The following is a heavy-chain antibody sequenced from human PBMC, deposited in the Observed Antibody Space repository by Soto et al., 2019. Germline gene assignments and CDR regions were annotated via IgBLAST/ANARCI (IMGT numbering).Heavy chain of an antibody. CDR1: GYTFTHYG. Sequence: QVQLVQSGAEVKEPGASAKVSCKASGYTFTHYGFSWVRQAPGQGLEWLAWTSADNGDTNYAPKLQGRVTLTTDTSTGTAYMELRSLRSDDTAVYYCARDERGTCTSSICYYFDYWGQGTLVTVSS. CDR2: TSADNGDT. V-gene: IGHV1-18*04. D-gene: IGHD2-2*01. CDR3: ARDERGTCTSSICYYFDY. J-gene: IGHJ4*02.